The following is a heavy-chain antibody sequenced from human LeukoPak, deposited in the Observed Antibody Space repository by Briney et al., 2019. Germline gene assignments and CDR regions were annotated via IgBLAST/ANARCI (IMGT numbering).Heavy chain of an antibody. V-gene: IGHV4-39*07. CDR1: GGSISSSNYY. J-gene: IGHJ4*02. Sequence: NTSETLSLTCAVSGGSISSSNYYWGWIRQPPGQGLKWIGSIYYSGNTYYNPSLKSRVTISVDTSKNQFSLKLSSVTAADTAVYYCARGRGLRYFDWLDYWGQGTLVTVSS. CDR2: IYYSGNT. CDR3: ARGRGLRYFDWLDY. D-gene: IGHD3-9*01.